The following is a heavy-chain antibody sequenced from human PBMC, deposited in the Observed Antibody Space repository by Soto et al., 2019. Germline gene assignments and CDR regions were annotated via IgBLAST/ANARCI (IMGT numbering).Heavy chain of an antibody. D-gene: IGHD3-3*01. CDR1: GCSVSRGDYY. Sequence: SATRSRTGPFAGCSVSRGDYYWRWIRQPPGKGLEWIGYIYYSGSTYYNPSLKSRVTISVDTSKNQFSLKLSSVTAADTAVYYCARGNYDFWSGYVYGMDVWGQGTTVTVSS. CDR3: ARGNYDFWSGYVYGMDV. CDR2: IYYSGST. J-gene: IGHJ6*02. V-gene: IGHV4-30-4*01.